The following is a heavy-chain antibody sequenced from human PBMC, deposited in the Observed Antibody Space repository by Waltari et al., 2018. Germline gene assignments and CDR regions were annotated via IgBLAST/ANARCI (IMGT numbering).Heavy chain of an antibody. CDR1: GASITSNGHF. V-gene: IGHV4-31*03. Sequence: QVQLQESGPGLVMPSQTLSLTCTVSGASITSNGHFWSWIRQHAGKGLEWIGYIYHSGSTSYNPSLRSRVYIPEDTSKNQFSLKLSSVTAADTAVYYCVRGLPRFDSWGQGTQVTVSS. CDR3: VRGLPRFDS. CDR2: IYHSGST. J-gene: IGHJ4*02.